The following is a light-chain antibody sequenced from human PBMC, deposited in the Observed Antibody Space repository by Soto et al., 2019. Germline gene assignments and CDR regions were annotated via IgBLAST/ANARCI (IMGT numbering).Light chain of an antibody. Sequence: SVLAQPPSVSGSPGQSVTISCTGTSSDVGSYNRVSWYQQPPGTAPKLMIYEVSNRPSGVPDRFSGSKSGNTASLTISGLQAEDEADYYCSLYTNSSTYVFGTGTKVTVL. CDR3: SLYTNSSTYV. CDR1: SSDVGSYNR. J-gene: IGLJ1*01. V-gene: IGLV2-18*01. CDR2: EVS.